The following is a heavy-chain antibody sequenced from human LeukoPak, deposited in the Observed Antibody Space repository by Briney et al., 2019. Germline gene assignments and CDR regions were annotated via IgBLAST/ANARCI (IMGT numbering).Heavy chain of an antibody. D-gene: IGHD3-22*01. V-gene: IGHV3-30*04. CDR3: AKDRQTYYYDSSGYYFDY. Sequence: GGSLRLSCVASGFAFSQFPVHWVRQAPGKRLEWVAFISHDGGNKYYADSVKGRFTISRDNSKNTLYLQMNSLRAEDTAVYYCAKDRQTYYYDSSGYYFDYWGQGTLVTVSS. CDR2: ISHDGGNK. CDR1: GFAFSQFP. J-gene: IGHJ4*02.